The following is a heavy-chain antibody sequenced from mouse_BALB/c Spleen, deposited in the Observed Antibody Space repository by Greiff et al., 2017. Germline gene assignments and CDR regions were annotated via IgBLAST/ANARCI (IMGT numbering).Heavy chain of an antibody. Sequence: QVQLKQSGAELAKPGASVKMSCKASGYTFTSYWMHWVKQRPGQCLEWIGYINPSTGYTEYNQKFKDKATLTADKSSSTAYMQLSSLTSEDSAVYYCATLDPSWFAYWGQGTLVTVSA. CDR2: INPSTGYT. V-gene: IGHV1-7*01. J-gene: IGHJ3*01. CDR1: GYTFTSYW. CDR3: ATLDPSWFAY.